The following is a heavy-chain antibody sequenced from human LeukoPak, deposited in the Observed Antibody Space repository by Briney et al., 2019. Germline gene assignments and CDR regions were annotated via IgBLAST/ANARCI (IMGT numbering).Heavy chain of an antibody. D-gene: IGHD6-19*01. CDR2: IYYSGST. Sequence: SETLSLTCTVSGGSISSSSYYWGWIRQPPGKGLEWIGSIYYSGSTYYNPSLKSRVTISVDTSKNQFSLKLSSVTAADTAVYYCASGRGRSSGWYEGDWFDPWGQGTLVTVSS. CDR1: GGSISSSSYY. V-gene: IGHV4-39*01. CDR3: ASGRGRSSGWYEGDWFDP. J-gene: IGHJ5*02.